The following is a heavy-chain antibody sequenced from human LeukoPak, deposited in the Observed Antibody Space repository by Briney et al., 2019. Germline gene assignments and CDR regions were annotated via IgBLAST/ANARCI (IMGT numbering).Heavy chain of an antibody. V-gene: IGHV4-59*01. D-gene: IGHD3-22*01. CDR3: ARQSISGSSLSYFDY. CDR1: GGSISSYY. Sequence: SETLSLTCTVSGGSISSYYWSWIRQPPGKGLEWIGNIYDSGSTNYNPSLKSRVTISVDTSKNQCSLKLSSVTAADTAVYYCARQSISGSSLSYFDYWGQETLVNVSS. CDR2: IYDSGST. J-gene: IGHJ4*02.